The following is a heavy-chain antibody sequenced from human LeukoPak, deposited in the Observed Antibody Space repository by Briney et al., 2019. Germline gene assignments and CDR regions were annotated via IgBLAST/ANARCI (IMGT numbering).Heavy chain of an antibody. J-gene: IGHJ3*02. CDR1: GFTVSSNF. V-gene: IGHV3-66*04. D-gene: IGHD4-17*01. CDR3: ARRRNDYGDYRGVFDI. Sequence: GGSLILSCAASGFTVSSNFMTWVRQAPGKGLEWVSVIYSDGNTYYADSVKGRFTISRDNSKNTLYLQMNGLRAEDTAVYYCARRRNDYGDYRGVFDIWGQGTMVTVSS. CDR2: IYSDGNT.